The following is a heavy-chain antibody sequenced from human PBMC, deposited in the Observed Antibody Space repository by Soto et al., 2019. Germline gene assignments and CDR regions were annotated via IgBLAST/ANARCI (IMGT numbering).Heavy chain of an antibody. V-gene: IGHV1-69*12. CDR2: IIPIFGTA. CDR1: GGTFSSYA. J-gene: IGHJ4*02. D-gene: IGHD3-16*01. Sequence: QVQLVQSGAEVKKPGSSVKVSCKASGGTFSSYAISWVRQAPGQGLEWMGGIIPIFGTANYAQKFQGRVTITADESPSTAYMELGSLGSEDTAVFYCAILPWGSSSRYSFDYWGQGTLVTVSS. CDR3: AILPWGSSSRYSFDY.